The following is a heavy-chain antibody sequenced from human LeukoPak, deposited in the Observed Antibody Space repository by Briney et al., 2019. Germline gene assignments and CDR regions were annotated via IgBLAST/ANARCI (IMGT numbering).Heavy chain of an antibody. CDR3: ARVVYSGYDYADIDSSPWGFTFPNWFDP. D-gene: IGHD5-12*01. Sequence: ASVKVSCKTSGYIFTSHYIHLVRQAPGQGLEWMGIIRPSGGNTDFTQQFQGRVTMTRDMSTGTVYMELSSLTSEDTAVYYCARVVYSGYDYADIDSSPWGFTFPNWFDPWGQGTLVTVSS. J-gene: IGHJ5*02. CDR1: GYIFTSHY. V-gene: IGHV1-46*01. CDR2: IRPSGGNT.